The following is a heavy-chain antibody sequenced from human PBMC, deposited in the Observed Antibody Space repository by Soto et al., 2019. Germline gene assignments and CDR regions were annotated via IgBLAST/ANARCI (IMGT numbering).Heavy chain of an antibody. CDR1: GFTFDDYA. D-gene: IGHD3-10*01. CDR2: ISWNSGSI. Sequence: GGSLRLSCAASGFTFDDYAMHWVRQAPGKGLEWVSGISWNSGSIGYADSVKGRFTISRDNAKNSLYLQMNSLRAEDTALYYCAKDKSYYGSGSYPMFDYWGQGTLVTAPQ. CDR3: AKDKSYYGSGSYPMFDY. V-gene: IGHV3-9*01. J-gene: IGHJ4*02.